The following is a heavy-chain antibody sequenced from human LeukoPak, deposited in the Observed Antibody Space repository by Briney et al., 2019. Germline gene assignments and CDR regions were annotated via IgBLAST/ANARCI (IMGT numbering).Heavy chain of an antibody. Sequence: GGSLRLSCAASGFTFSSYSMNWVRQAPGKGLEWVSYVSSSSSTIYYANSVKGRFTISRDNSKNTLYLQMNSLRAEDTAVYYCARDGSSTYSYYYYYMDVWGKGTTVTVSS. J-gene: IGHJ6*03. D-gene: IGHD6-13*01. CDR2: VSSSSSTI. CDR3: ARDGSSTYSYYYYYMDV. V-gene: IGHV3-48*01. CDR1: GFTFSSYS.